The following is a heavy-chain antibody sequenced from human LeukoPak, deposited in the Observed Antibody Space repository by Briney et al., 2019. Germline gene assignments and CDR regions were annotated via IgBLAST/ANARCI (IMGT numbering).Heavy chain of an antibody. Sequence: AGSLRLSCAASGFTFSSYGMRWVRQAPGKGLEWVAVIWYDGSDKYYAASVKGRFTISRDNSKNTLYLQMNSLRAEDTAVYCGARGVVVLHWRDAFDIGGQGTMVTVSS. CDR2: IWYDGSDK. CDR3: ARGVVVLHWRDAFDI. D-gene: IGHD2-21*01. J-gene: IGHJ3*02. CDR1: GFTFSSYG. V-gene: IGHV3-33*01.